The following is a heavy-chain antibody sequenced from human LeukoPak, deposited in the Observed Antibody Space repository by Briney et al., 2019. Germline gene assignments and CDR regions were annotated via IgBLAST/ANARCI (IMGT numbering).Heavy chain of an antibody. V-gene: IGHV4-59*01. CDR1: GGSISSYY. CDR3: ARVSSSNWYNERGAFDV. D-gene: IGHD6-13*01. CDR2: IYYSGST. J-gene: IGHJ3*01. Sequence: SETLSLTCTVSGGSISSYYWSWIRQPPGKGLEWIGYIYYSGSTNYNPSLKSRVTISVDPSKNQFSQKLRSVTAADTAVYYCARVSSSNWYNERGAFDVWGQGTMVTVSS.